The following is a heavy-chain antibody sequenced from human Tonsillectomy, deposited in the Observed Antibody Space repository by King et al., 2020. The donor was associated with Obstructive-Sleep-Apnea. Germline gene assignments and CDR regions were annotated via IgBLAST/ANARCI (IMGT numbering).Heavy chain of an antibody. J-gene: IGHJ4*02. Sequence: VQLVESGGGLVKPGGSLRLSCAASGFSFSRYSMNWVRQAPGKGLEWVSFISAGSSQLNYADSVKGRFTISREDAKNSLYLHMNSLRAADTAVYNCAREQCCNVCFQIDFWGQGTLVTVSS. D-gene: IGHD2/OR15-2a*01. V-gene: IGHV3-21*06. CDR2: ISAGSSQL. CDR3: AREQCCNVCFQIDF. CDR1: GFSFSRYS.